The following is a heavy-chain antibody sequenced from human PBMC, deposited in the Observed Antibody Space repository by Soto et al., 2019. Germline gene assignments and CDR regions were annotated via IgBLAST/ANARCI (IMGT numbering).Heavy chain of an antibody. Sequence: ASVKVSCKASGYAFTSYDIYWVRQDTGQGLEWMGWVNASNGNTKYSQKFQGRVTITRNTSATTAYMELSSLRSEDTAVYYCARSSGWYALDIWGQGTMVTVSS. CDR2: VNASNGNT. J-gene: IGHJ3*02. D-gene: IGHD6-19*01. CDR3: ARSSGWYALDI. CDR1: GYAFTSYD. V-gene: IGHV1-3*01.